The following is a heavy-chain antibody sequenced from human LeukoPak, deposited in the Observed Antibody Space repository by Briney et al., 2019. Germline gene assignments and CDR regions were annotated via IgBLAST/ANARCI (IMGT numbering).Heavy chain of an antibody. Sequence: GGSLRLSCAASGFTFSSYAMSWVRQAPGKGLEWVSDISGSGANTDYADSVKGRFTISRDNSKNTLYLQMNSLRAEDTAVYYCATLMPGIAVAGYYFDYWGQGTLVTVSS. J-gene: IGHJ4*02. V-gene: IGHV3-23*01. CDR2: ISGSGANT. CDR3: ATLMPGIAVAGYYFDY. CDR1: GFTFSSYA. D-gene: IGHD6-19*01.